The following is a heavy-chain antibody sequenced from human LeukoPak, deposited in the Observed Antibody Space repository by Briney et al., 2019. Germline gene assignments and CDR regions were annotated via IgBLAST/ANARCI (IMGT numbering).Heavy chain of an antibody. J-gene: IGHJ4*02. V-gene: IGHV4-59*01. Sequence: KASETLSLTCTVSGGSISSYYWSWIRQPPGKGLEWIGYIYYSGSTNYNPSLKSRVTISVDTSKNQFSLKLSSVTAADTAVHYCARVSRLHFDYWGQGTLVTVSS. CDR1: GGSISSYY. D-gene: IGHD4-11*01. CDR2: IYYSGST. CDR3: ARVSRLHFDY.